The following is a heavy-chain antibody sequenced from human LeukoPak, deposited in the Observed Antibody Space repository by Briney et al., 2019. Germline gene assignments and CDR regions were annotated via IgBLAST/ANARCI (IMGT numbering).Heavy chain of an antibody. Sequence: GGSLRLSCAASGLPFSTYSMTWSGKAQGKGPVWVSRINSDGSETRYADSVKGRFTISRDNAKNTVYLQMDSLRADDTAVYYCARYGDYVIWGQGTLVTVSS. CDR2: INSDGSET. J-gene: IGHJ4*02. V-gene: IGHV3-74*01. CDR1: GLPFSTYS. CDR3: ARYGDYVI. D-gene: IGHD4-17*01.